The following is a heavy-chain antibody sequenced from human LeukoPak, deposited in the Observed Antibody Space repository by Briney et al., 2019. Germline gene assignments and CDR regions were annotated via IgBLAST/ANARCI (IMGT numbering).Heavy chain of an antibody. Sequence: SVKVSCKASGRTFSSYAISWVRRAPGQGLEWRGGMIPIFGTANYAQKFQGRVTITADESTSTAYMELSSLRSEDTAVYYCAREVGGITGTTSKTNWFDPWGQGTLVTVSS. V-gene: IGHV1-69*13. D-gene: IGHD1-7*01. CDR2: MIPIFGTA. CDR1: GRTFSSYA. CDR3: AREVGGITGTTSKTNWFDP. J-gene: IGHJ5*02.